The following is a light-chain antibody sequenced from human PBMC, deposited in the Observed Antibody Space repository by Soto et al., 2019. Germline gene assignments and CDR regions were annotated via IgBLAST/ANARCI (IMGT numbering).Light chain of an antibody. V-gene: IGKV3-11*01. CDR2: ETS. Sequence: EIVLTQTPATLSLSPGERATLSCRASQSVGRFVDWYQQKPGQAPRLLIYETSTRATGIPVRFSGSGSGTDFSLTISGLDPEDFALYYCQHRASWPISFGGGTKVEIK. CDR3: QHRASWPIS. CDR1: QSVGRF. J-gene: IGKJ4*01.